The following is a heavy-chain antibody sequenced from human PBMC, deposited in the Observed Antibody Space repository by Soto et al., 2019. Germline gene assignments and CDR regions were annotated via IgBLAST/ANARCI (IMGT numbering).Heavy chain of an antibody. CDR3: ARSAQDIILVPTAIGSLDY. D-gene: IGHD2-2*01. Sequence: QVQLVQSGAEVKKPGSSVKVSCKDSGDTFNNYAISWLRQAPGQGLEWMGGISPIFGTANYAQKFPGVVTITADESASTAYMEMSSLRSDDTAVYYCARSAQDIILVPTAIGSLDYWGQGTLVTVSS. CDR1: GDTFNNYA. V-gene: IGHV1-69*12. J-gene: IGHJ4*02. CDR2: ISPIFGTA.